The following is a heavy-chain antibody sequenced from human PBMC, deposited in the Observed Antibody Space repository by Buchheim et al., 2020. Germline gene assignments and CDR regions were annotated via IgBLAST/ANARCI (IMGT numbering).Heavy chain of an antibody. D-gene: IGHD6-19*01. CDR1: GDSINNYY. CDR3: GRLLAAGTFAVEH. J-gene: IGHJ4*02. V-gene: IGHV4-59*01. CDR2: VYYTGSP. Sequence: QVQLRESGPGLVKPSETLSLTCTVSGDSINNYYWSWIRQSPGKGLEWIGYVYYTGSPIYNPSLKSRVNILVDRSRNQLSLRLASVTAADTAVYYCGRLLAAGTFAVEHWGQGTL.